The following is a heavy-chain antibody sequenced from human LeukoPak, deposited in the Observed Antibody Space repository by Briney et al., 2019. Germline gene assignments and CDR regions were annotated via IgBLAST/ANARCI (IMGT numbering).Heavy chain of an antibody. V-gene: IGHV3-30*18. D-gene: IGHD3-9*01. CDR3: AKDRSKLVINYYYYGMDV. J-gene: IGHJ6*02. CDR2: ISYDGSNK. CDR1: GFTFSSYG. Sequence: GGSLRLSCAASGFTFSSYGMHWVRQAPGKGLEWVAVISYDGSNKYYADPVKGRFTISRDNSKNTLYLQMNSLSAEDTVVYYCAKDRSKLVINYYYYGMDVWGQGTTVTVSS.